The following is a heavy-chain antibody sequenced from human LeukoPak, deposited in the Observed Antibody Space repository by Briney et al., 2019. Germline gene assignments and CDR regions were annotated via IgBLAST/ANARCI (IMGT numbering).Heavy chain of an antibody. CDR1: GDSVSSNSAA. J-gene: IGHJ1*01. Sequence: QTLSLTCAISGDSVSSNSAAWNWIRQSPSRGLEWLGRTYYRSKWYNDYAVSVKSRIAINPDTSKNQFSLQLNSVTPEDTAVYYCARARNSSSWFEGSFQHWGQGTLVTVSS. V-gene: IGHV6-1*01. CDR2: TYYRSKWYN. CDR3: ARARNSSSWFEGSFQH. D-gene: IGHD6-13*01.